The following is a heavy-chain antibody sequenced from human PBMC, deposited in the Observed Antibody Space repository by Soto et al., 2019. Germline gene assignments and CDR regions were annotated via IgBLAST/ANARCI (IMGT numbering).Heavy chain of an antibody. CDR2: IYYSGST. J-gene: IGHJ4*02. Sequence: SETLSLTCTVSGGSIRSYYWSWIRQPPGKGLEWIGYIYYSGSTTYNPSLKSRVTISVDTSKNQFSLELNSVTAADTAVYYCARRYGPGFDYWGQGTLVTVS. CDR3: ARRYGPGFDY. D-gene: IGHD4-17*01. CDR1: GGSIRSYY. V-gene: IGHV4-59*08.